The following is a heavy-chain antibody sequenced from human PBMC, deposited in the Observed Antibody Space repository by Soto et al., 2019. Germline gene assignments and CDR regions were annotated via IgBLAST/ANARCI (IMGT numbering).Heavy chain of an antibody. Sequence: ASVKVSCKVSGYTLTELSMHWVRQAPGKGLEWMGGFDPEDGETIYAQKFQGRVTMTEDTSTDTAYMELSSLRSEGTAVYYCATSGSMLNYYGSGSYYGYKYYFDYWGQGTLVTVSS. CDR1: GYTLTELS. CDR3: ATSGSMLNYYGSGSYYGYKYYFDY. J-gene: IGHJ4*02. CDR2: FDPEDGET. V-gene: IGHV1-24*01. D-gene: IGHD3-10*01.